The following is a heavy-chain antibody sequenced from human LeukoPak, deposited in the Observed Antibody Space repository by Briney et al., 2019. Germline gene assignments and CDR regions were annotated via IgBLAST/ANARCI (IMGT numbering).Heavy chain of an antibody. CDR1: GGSTSSSSYY. D-gene: IGHD6-19*01. CDR3: GAAVAGIFDY. J-gene: IGHJ4*02. V-gene: IGHV4-39*01. Sequence: SETLSLTCTVSGGSTSSSSYYWGWIRQPPGKGLEWIGSIYYSGSTYYNPSLKSRVTISVDTSKNQFSLKLSSVTAADTAVYYWGAAVAGIFDYWGQGTLVTVSS. CDR2: IYYSGST.